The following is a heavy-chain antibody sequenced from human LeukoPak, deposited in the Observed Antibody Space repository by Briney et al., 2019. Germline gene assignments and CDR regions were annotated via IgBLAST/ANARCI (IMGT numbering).Heavy chain of an antibody. CDR3: AKGGYSGYENWFDP. D-gene: IGHD5-12*01. Sequence: GGSLRLSCAASGFTFDDYGMSWVRQAPGKGLEWVSSINWNGGSTGYADSVKGRFTISRDNSKNSLYLQMNSLRTEDTALYYCAKGGYSGYENWFDPWGQGTLVTVSS. V-gene: IGHV3-20*04. CDR2: INWNGGST. J-gene: IGHJ5*02. CDR1: GFTFDDYG.